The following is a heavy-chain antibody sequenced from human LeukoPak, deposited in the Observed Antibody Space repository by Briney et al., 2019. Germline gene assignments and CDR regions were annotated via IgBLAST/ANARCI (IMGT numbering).Heavy chain of an antibody. J-gene: IGHJ6*02. CDR1: GYTFNNYG. Sequence: ASVKVSCKASGYTFNNYGINWVRQAPGQGLEWMGWISAYNDNTDYAQNLQGRVTMTTDTSATTAYMELWNLRPDDSAVYYCARAGYYDGSGYYHYYYYGMDVWGQGTTVTVAS. CDR2: ISAYNDNT. CDR3: ARAGYYDGSGYYHYYYYGMDV. V-gene: IGHV1-18*01. D-gene: IGHD3-22*01.